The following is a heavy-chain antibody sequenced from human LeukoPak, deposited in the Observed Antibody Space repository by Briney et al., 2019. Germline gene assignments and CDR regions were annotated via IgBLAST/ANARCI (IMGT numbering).Heavy chain of an antibody. CDR2: IKSDGTT. Sequence: GGSLRLSCAASGLTVTSNHISGVRQAPGKGLEWVSLIKSDGTTEYADSVKGRFTISRDNSKNTLFLQMNSLRVEDTAVYYCARMRRGYWVWGTPVTVSS. CDR3: ARMRRGY. CDR1: GLTVTSNH. J-gene: IGHJ4*02. V-gene: IGHV3-53*01.